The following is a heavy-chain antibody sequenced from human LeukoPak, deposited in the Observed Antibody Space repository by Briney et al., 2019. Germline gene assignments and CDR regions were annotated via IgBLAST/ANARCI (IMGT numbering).Heavy chain of an antibody. V-gene: IGHV4-34*09. CDR2: INHSGST. D-gene: IGHD2-2*01. CDR1: GGSFSGYY. CDR3: ARVDCSSTSCYWGYDAFDI. Sequence: SETLSLTCAVYGGSFSGYYWSWIRQPPGKGLEWIGEINHSGSTYYNPSLKSRVTISVDTSKNQFSLKLSSVTAADTAVYYCARVDCSSTSCYWGYDAFDIWGQGTMVTVSS. J-gene: IGHJ3*02.